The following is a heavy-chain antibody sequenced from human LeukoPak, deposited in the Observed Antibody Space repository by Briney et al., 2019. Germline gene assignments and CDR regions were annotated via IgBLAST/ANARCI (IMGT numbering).Heavy chain of an antibody. J-gene: IGHJ5*02. V-gene: IGHV4-38-2*02. CDR1: GYSISSGYD. CDR3: AREVGDILTASWFDP. CDR2: FYHSVST. Sequence: SEPLTLTCTVSGYSISSGYDWGWLRQPPGEGLEWIGRFYHSVSTYYNPSLKRRVTISVDTSKNQFSLKLSSVTAADTAVYYCAREVGDILTASWFDPWGQGTLVTVSS. D-gene: IGHD3-9*01.